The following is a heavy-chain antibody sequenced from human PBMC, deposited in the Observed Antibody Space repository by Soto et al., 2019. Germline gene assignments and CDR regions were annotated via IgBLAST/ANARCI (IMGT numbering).Heavy chain of an antibody. D-gene: IGHD3-10*01. CDR3: AKDRRYYYGSGSSNYYYYYGMDV. CDR1: GFTFSIYA. Sequence: GGSLRLSCAAAGFTFSIYAMSWVLQAPWKGLEWVSAISGSGGSTYYADSVKGRFTISRDNSKNTLYLQMNSLRAEDTAVYYCAKDRRYYYGSGSSNYYYYYGMDVWGQGTTVTVSS. V-gene: IGHV3-23*01. CDR2: ISGSGGST. J-gene: IGHJ6*02.